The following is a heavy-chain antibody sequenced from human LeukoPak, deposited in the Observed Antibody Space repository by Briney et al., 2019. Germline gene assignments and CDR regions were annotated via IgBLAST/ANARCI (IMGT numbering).Heavy chain of an antibody. CDR1: GYTFTGYY. CDR3: ARSIQDIVLMVYGKGHNWFDP. J-gene: IGHJ5*02. CDR2: INPNSGGT. D-gene: IGHD2-8*01. Sequence: ASVKVSCKASGYTFTGYYMHWVRQAPGQGLEWMGRINPNSGGTNYAQKFQGRVTMTRGTSISTAYMELSRLRSDDTAVYYCARSIQDIVLMVYGKGHNWFDPWGQGTLVTVSS. V-gene: IGHV1-2*06.